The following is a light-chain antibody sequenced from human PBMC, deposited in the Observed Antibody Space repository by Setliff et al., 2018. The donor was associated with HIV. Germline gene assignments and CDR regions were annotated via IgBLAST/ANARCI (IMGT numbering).Light chain of an antibody. J-gene: IGLJ2*01. CDR1: SSDVGGYNY. CDR2: DVS. Sequence: QSVLTQPASVSGSPGQSITISCTGTSSDVGGYNYVSWYQQHPGKAPKLMIYDVSNRPSGVSNRFSGSKSGNTASPTISGLQAEDEADYYCSSYTSSSTLEVFGGGTK. V-gene: IGLV2-14*03. CDR3: SSYTSSSTLEV.